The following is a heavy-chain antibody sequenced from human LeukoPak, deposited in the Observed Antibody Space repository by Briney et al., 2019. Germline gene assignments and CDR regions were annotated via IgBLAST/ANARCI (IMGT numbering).Heavy chain of an antibody. V-gene: IGHV3-11*06. J-gene: IGHJ3*02. CDR3: ARPRSGSYWGVFDI. CDR2: ISSSSGST. D-gene: IGHD1-26*01. Sequence: GGSLRLSCAASGFTFNDYYMSWIRQAPGKGLEWVSYISSSSGSTNYADSVKGRFTISRGNAKNSLYLQMNSLRAEDAAVYYCARPRSGSYWGVFDIWGQGTMVTVSS. CDR1: GFTFNDYY.